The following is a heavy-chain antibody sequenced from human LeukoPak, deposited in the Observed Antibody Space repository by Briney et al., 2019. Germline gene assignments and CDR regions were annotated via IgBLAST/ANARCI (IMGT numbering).Heavy chain of an antibody. V-gene: IGHV3-23*01. Sequence: GGSLRLSCAASGFTFSTYAMSWVRQAPGKGLGWVSGISGNGGNTYYADSVKGRFTISRDNFKNTLYLQMNSLRAEDTAVYYCAKNPYDSSGYYPLTQFDYWGQGTLVTVSS. D-gene: IGHD3-22*01. CDR3: AKNPYDSSGYYPLTQFDY. CDR1: GFTFSTYA. CDR2: ISGNGGNT. J-gene: IGHJ4*02.